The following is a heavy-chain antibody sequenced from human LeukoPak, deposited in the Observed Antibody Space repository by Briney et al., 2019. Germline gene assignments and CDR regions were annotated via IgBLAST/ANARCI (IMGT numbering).Heavy chain of an antibody. CDR2: ISSSSSYT. D-gene: IGHD3-22*01. Sequence: PGGSLRLSCAASGFTFSDYYMSWIRQAPGKGLEWVSYISSSSSYTNYADSVKGRFTISRDNAKNSLYLQMNSLRAEDTAVYYCARDLYYDSSGLDYWGQGTLVTVSS. J-gene: IGHJ4*02. CDR3: ARDLYYDSSGLDY. CDR1: GFTFSDYY. V-gene: IGHV3-11*05.